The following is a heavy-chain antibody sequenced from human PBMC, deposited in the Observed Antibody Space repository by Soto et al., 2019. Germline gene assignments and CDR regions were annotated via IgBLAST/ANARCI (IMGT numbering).Heavy chain of an antibody. D-gene: IGHD5-18*01. V-gene: IGHV3-49*03. Sequence: GGSLRLSCTASGFTFGGYAMSWFRQAPGKRLEWVGFIRSKAYGGTTEYAASVKGRFTISRDDSKSIAYLQMNSLKTEDTAVYYCTRAPRTAMAPDFDYWGQGTLVTVSS. CDR2: IRSKAYGGTT. J-gene: IGHJ4*02. CDR1: GFTFGGYA. CDR3: TRAPRTAMAPDFDY.